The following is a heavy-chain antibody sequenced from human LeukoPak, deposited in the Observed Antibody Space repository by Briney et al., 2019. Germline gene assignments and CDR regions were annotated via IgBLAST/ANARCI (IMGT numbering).Heavy chain of an antibody. CDR2: IIPIFGTA. CDR1: GGTFSSYA. D-gene: IGHD2-2*02. J-gene: IGHJ4*02. V-gene: IGHV1-69*13. CDR3: ASPEPMDRCSSTSCYTC. Sequence: ASVKVPCKASGGTFSSYAISWVRQAPGQGLEWMGGIIPIFGTANYAQKFQGRVTITADESTSTAYMELSSLRSEDTAVYYCASPEPMDRCSSTSCYTCWGQGTLVTVSS.